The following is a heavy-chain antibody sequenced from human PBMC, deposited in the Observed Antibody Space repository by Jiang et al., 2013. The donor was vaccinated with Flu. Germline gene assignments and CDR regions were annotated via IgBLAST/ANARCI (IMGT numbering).Heavy chain of an antibody. Sequence: QLLESGGGLVQPGGSLRLSCAASGFTFNTYGMSWVRQAPGKGLEWVSGISAGGGSTYYADSVKGRFTISRDNSKNTLYLQMNSLRVEDTAVYYCAKDSLPFIMIVVAPAGDFEHWGQGTLVTVSS. CDR3: AKDSLPFIMIVVAPAGDFEH. CDR1: GFTFNTYG. J-gene: IGHJ1*01. CDR2: ISAGGGST. D-gene: IGHD3-22*01. V-gene: IGHV3-23*01.